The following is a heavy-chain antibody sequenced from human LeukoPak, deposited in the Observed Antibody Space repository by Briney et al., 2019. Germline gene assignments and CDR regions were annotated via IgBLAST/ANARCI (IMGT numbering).Heavy chain of an antibody. CDR2: IYYSGST. V-gene: IGHV4-61*01. D-gene: IGHD3-22*01. CDR3: ARYYDSSGYYPDDAFDI. Sequence: SETLSLTCTVSGGSVSSGSYYWSWIRQPPGKGLEWIGYIYYSGSTNYNPSLRSRVTISVDTSKNQFSLKLSSVTAADTAVYYCARYYDSSGYYPDDAFDIWGQGTMVTVSS. J-gene: IGHJ3*02. CDR1: GGSVSSGSYY.